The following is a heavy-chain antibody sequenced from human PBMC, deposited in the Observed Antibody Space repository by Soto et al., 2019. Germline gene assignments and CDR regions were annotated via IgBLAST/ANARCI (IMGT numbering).Heavy chain of an antibody. V-gene: IGHV1-69*13. CDR3: ARARSLLEGGYHHYFDY. J-gene: IGHJ4*02. Sequence: ASVKVSCKASGGTFSSYAISWVRQAPGQGLEWMGGIIPIFGTANYAQKFQGRVTITADESTSTAYMELSSLRSEDTAVYYCARARSLLEGGYHHYFDYWGQGTLVTVSS. CDR2: IIPIFGTA. D-gene: IGHD1-26*01. CDR1: GGTFSSYA.